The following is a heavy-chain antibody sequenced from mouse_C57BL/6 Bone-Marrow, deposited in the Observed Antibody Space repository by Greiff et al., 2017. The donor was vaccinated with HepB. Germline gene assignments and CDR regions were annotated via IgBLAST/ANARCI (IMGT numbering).Heavy chain of an antibody. CDR3: TRRDGKQSYCFGY. CDR1: GYTFTDYE. J-gene: IGHJ2*01. Sequence: QVQLQQSGAELVRPGASVTLSCKASGYTFTDYEMHWVKQTPVHGLEWIGAIDPETGGTAYNQKFKGKAILTADKSSSTAYMELRSLTSEDSAVYYCTRRDGKQSYCFGYWGQGTTLTVSS. V-gene: IGHV1-15*01. D-gene: IGHD2-1*01. CDR2: IDPETGGT.